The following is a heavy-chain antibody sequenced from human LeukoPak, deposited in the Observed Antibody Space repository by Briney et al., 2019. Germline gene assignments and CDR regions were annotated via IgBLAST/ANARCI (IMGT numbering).Heavy chain of an antibody. J-gene: IGHJ4*02. CDR3: AKDAYYFDY. CDR2: VSGSGGKI. V-gene: IGHV3-23*01. Sequence: GGSLRLSCAASGFTFSSYAMSWVRQAPGKGLQWVSGVSGSGGKIYYADSVKGRFTLSRDNSKNTLSLQMNSLRAEDTAVYYCAKDAYYFDYWGQGTLVTVSS. CDR1: GFTFSSYA.